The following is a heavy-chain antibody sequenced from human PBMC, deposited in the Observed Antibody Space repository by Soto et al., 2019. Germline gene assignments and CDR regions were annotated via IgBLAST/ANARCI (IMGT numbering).Heavy chain of an antibody. D-gene: IGHD4-17*01. V-gene: IGHV1-18*01. CDR3: ARGSPDYGDSYYYMDV. J-gene: IGHJ6*03. Sequence: GASVKVSCKASGYTFTSYGISWVRQAPGQGLEWMGWISAYNGNTNYAQKLQGRVTMTTDTSTSTAYMELRSLRSDDTAVYYCARGSPDYGDSYYYMDVWGKGNTVTVSS. CDR1: GYTFTSYG. CDR2: ISAYNGNT.